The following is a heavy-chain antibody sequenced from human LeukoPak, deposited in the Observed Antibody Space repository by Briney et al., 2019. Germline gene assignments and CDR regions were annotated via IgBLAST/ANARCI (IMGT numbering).Heavy chain of an antibody. CDR1: GGSISSGSYY. Sequence: SQTLSLTCTVSGGSISSGSYYWSWIRQPAGKGLEWIGNIYKNGSTNYNPSLKSRVTISVDTSKNQFSLKLSSVTAADTAFHHCARAATSLEYFHRWGRGAWSLSPQ. V-gene: IGHV4-61*09. CDR3: ARAATSLEYFHR. D-gene: IGHD5-24*01. CDR2: IYKNGST. J-gene: IGHJ2*01.